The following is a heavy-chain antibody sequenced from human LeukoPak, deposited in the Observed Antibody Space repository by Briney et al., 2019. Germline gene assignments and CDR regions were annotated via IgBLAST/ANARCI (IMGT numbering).Heavy chain of an antibody. CDR1: GYSISSGYY. CDR3: ARHLSAAMVVSWFDP. Sequence: SETLSLTCTVSGYSISSGYYWGWIRQPPGKGLEWIGSIYHSGSTYYNPSLKSRVTISVDTSKNQFSLKLSSVTAADTAVYYCARHLSAAMVVSWFDPWGQGTLVTVSS. D-gene: IGHD5-18*01. CDR2: IYHSGST. V-gene: IGHV4-38-2*02. J-gene: IGHJ5*02.